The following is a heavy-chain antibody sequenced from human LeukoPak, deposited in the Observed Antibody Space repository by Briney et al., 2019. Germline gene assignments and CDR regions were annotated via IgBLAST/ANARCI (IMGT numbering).Heavy chain of an antibody. CDR2: ISGDGSTT. D-gene: IGHD1-26*01. Sequence: GGSLRLSCAASGFTFTNAWMSWVRQAPGKGLVWVSRISGDGSTTTDADSVKDRFTISRDNAKNTLYLQMNSLRAEDTAVYYCARMGAPRSFDIWGEGTMVPVSS. J-gene: IGHJ3*02. CDR1: GFTFTNAW. CDR3: ARMGAPRSFDI. V-gene: IGHV3-74*01.